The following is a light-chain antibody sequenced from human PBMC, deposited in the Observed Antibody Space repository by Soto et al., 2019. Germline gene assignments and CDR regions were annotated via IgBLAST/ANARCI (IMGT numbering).Light chain of an antibody. V-gene: IGLV4-69*01. CDR1: SGHNSYA. CDR2: LNSDGSH. J-gene: IGLJ7*01. Sequence: QLVLTQSPSASASLGASVKLTCTLSSGHNSYAIAWHQQQPEKGPRFLMKLNSDGSHTKGDGIPDRFSASSSGAERYLTISSLQSEDEADYYCQTWGTGIAVFGGGTQLTVL. CDR3: QTWGTGIAV.